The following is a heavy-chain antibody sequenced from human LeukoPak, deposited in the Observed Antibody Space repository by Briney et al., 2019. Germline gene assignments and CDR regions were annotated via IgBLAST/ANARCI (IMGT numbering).Heavy chain of an antibody. V-gene: IGHV7-4-1*02. J-gene: IGHJ4*02. CDR3: ARDNPTPYSYAD. CDR2: INTNTGNP. D-gene: IGHD5-18*01. Sequence: GSSVKVSCKTSGGSFSTYAYSWVRQAPGQGLEWMGWINTNTGNPTYAQGFTGRFVFSLDTSVSTAYLQISSLKAEDTAVYYCARDNPTPYSYADWGQGTLVTVSS. CDR1: GGSFSTYA.